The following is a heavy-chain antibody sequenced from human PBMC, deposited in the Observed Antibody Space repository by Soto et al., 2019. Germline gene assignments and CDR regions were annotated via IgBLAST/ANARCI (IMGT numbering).Heavy chain of an antibody. D-gene: IGHD5-18*01. V-gene: IGHV3-30*04. CDR2: ISYDGSNK. Sequence: PGGSLRLSCAASGFTFSSYAMHWVRQAPGKGLEWVAVISYDGSNKYYADSVKGRFTISRDNSKNTLYLQMNSLRAEDTAVYYCAKVSEIGYSYGYNDYWGQGTLVTVSS. CDR3: AKVSEIGYSYGYNDY. CDR1: GFTFSSYA. J-gene: IGHJ4*02.